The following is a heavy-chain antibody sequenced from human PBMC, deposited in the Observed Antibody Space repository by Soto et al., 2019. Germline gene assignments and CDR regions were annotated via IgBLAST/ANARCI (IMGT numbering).Heavy chain of an antibody. CDR2: IIPILGIA. CDR3: ARGYSSSWYDYYYMDV. Sequence: QVQLVQSGAEVKKPGSSVKVSCKASGGTFSSYTISWVRQAPGQGLEWMGRIIPILGIANYAQKFQGRVTITADKAASTAYMELSSLRSEDTAVYYCARGYSSSWYDYYYMDVLGKGTTVTVSS. V-gene: IGHV1-69*02. D-gene: IGHD6-13*01. J-gene: IGHJ6*03. CDR1: GGTFSSYT.